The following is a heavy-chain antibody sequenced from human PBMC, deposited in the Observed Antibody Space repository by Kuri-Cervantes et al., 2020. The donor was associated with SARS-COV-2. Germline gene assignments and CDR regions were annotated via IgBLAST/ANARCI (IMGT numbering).Heavy chain of an antibody. CDR3: ARDSAVSIFGVVNWFDP. D-gene: IGHD3-3*01. CDR1: GDSVSSNSAA. Sequence: SQTLSLTCAISGDSVSSNSAAWNWIRQSPSRGLEWLGRTYYRSKWYNDYAVSVKSRITINPDTSKNQFSLQLNPVTPEDTAVYYCARDSAVSIFGVVNWFDPWGQGTLVTVSS. CDR2: TYYRSKWYN. J-gene: IGHJ5*02. V-gene: IGHV6-1*01.